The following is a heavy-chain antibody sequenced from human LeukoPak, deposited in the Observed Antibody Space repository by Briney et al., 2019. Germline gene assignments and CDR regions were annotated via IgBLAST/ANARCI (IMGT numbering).Heavy chain of an antibody. J-gene: IGHJ4*02. D-gene: IGHD7-27*01. CDR1: EFSVGSNY. Sequence: PGGSLRLSCAASEFSVGSNYMTWVRQAPGKGLEWVANIREDGTEKNYVDSVKGRFTISRDNAKNSLFLQMSNLRDDDTAIYYCARHVGISFWGQGTLVTVSS. CDR2: IREDGTEK. V-gene: IGHV3-7*01. CDR3: ARHVGISF.